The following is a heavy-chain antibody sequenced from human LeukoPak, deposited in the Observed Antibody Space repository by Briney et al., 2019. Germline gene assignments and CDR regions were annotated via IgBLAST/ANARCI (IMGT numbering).Heavy chain of an antibody. CDR1: GGSISSGSYH. V-gene: IGHV4-61*02. D-gene: IGHD1-26*01. Sequence: SETLSLTCTVSGGSISSGSYHWSWIRQPAGKGLEWIGRIYTSGSTNYSPSLKSRVTISVDTSKNQFSLKLSSVTAADTAVYYCAREEWELLEGGFDYWGQGTLVTVSS. CDR3: AREEWELLEGGFDY. CDR2: IYTSGST. J-gene: IGHJ4*02.